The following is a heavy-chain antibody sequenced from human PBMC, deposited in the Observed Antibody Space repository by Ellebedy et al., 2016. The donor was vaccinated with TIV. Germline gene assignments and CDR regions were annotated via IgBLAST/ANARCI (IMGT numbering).Heavy chain of an antibody. CDR1: GFIFNDYW. CDR3: ATDKVCFTFDI. Sequence: PGGSLRLSCAASGFIFNDYWMHWVRQTPGRGLEWVANINQDGRTTNYVDSVKGRFTISRDNAKNSLYLQLNSLRVDDTAMYYCATDKVCFTFDIWGRGTMVTVSS. J-gene: IGHJ3*02. V-gene: IGHV3-7*01. CDR2: INQDGRTT.